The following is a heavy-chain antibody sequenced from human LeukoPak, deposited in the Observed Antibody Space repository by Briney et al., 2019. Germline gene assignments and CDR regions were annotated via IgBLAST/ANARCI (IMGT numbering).Heavy chain of an antibody. D-gene: IGHD1-26*01. J-gene: IGHJ3*02. Sequence: SVKVSCKASGGIFSNYAISWVRQAPGQGLEWMGRIIPIFGTANYAQKFQGRVTMTEDTSTDTAYMELSSLRSEDTAVYYCATTGFLAGATTNDAFDIWGQGTMVTVSS. CDR1: GGIFSNYA. V-gene: IGHV1-69*06. CDR2: IIPIFGTA. CDR3: ATTGFLAGATTNDAFDI.